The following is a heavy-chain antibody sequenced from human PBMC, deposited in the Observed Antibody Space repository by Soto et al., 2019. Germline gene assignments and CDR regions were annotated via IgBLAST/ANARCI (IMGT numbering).Heavy chain of an antibody. Sequence: GGSLRLSCAASGFTFSSYAMHWVRQAPGKGLEWVAVISYDGSNKYYADSVKGRFTISRDNSKNTLYLQMNSLRAEDTAVYYCASLYSGYDRRPGGSSWYPEPAADYWGQGTLVTVSS. J-gene: IGHJ4*02. D-gene: IGHD5-12*01. CDR2: ISYDGSNK. V-gene: IGHV3-30-3*01. CDR3: ASLYSGYDRRPGGSSWYPEPAADY. CDR1: GFTFSSYA.